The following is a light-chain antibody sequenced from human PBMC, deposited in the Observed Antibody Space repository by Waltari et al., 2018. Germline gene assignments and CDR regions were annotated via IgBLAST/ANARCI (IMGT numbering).Light chain of an antibody. CDR1: SSDVGRFHL. Sequence: QSALTQPASVSGSPGQSITISCTGTSSDVGRFHLVPWYQLLPGKAPKLLISEVNKRPSGVSNRFSGSKSGITASLTISGLQAGDEADYYCCSYAGSTTFVLFGGGTKLTVL. J-gene: IGLJ2*01. CDR2: EVN. V-gene: IGLV2-23*02. CDR3: CSYAGSTTFVL.